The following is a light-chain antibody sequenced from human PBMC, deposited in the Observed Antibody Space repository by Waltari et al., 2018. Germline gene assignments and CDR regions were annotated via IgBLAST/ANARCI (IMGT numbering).Light chain of an antibody. J-gene: IGKJ4*01. V-gene: IGKV1-9*01. CDR1: QGISSY. CDR2: AAS. Sequence: TQPPPSFSDSVGDGDTITCRASQGISSYLAWYQQKPGKAPKLLIYAASTLQSGVPSRFSGSGSGTEFTLTISSLQPEDFATYYCQQLNSYPLTFGGGTKVEIK. CDR3: QQLNSYPLT.